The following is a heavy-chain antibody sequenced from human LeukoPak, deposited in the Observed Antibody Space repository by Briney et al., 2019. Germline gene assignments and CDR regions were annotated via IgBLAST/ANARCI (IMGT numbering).Heavy chain of an antibody. CDR3: AKSGSGGLH. V-gene: IGHV3-30*02. CDR2: IWYDGSNK. D-gene: IGHD2-15*01. J-gene: IGHJ4*02. CDR1: GFTFSTYG. Sequence: GGSLRLSCEASGFTFSTYGMHWVRQAPGKGLEWVAFIWYDGSNKDYADSVKGRFTISRDNSKNTLYLQMNSLRAEDTAVYYCAKSGSGGLHWGQGTLVTVSS.